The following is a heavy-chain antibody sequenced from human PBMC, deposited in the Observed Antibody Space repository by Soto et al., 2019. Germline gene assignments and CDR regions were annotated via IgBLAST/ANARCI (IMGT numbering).Heavy chain of an antibody. CDR2: IYYSGST. J-gene: IGHJ6*02. CDR1: GGSVSSGSYY. Sequence: KSSETLSLTCTVSGGSVSSGSYYWSWIRQPPGKGLEWIGYIYYSGSTNYNPSLKSRVTISVDTSKNQFSLKLSSVTAADTAVYYCARVTTDYYYYGMDVWGQGTRVTV. CDR3: ARVTTDYYYYGMDV. V-gene: IGHV4-61*01. D-gene: IGHD4-17*01.